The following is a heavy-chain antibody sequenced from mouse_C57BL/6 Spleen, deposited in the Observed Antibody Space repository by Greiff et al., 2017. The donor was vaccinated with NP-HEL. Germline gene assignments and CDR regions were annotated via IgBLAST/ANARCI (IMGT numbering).Heavy chain of an antibody. V-gene: IGHV1-39*01. D-gene: IGHD1-1*01. CDR2: INPNYGTT. CDR1: GYSFTDYN. Sequence: EVKLQESGPELVKPGASVKISCKASGYSFTDYNMNWVKQSNGKSLEWIGVINPNYGTTSYNQKFKGKATLTVDQSSSTAYMQLNSLTSEDSAVYYCARSGNYYGSSEDYYAMDYWGQRTSVTVSS. J-gene: IGHJ4*01. CDR3: ARSGNYYGSSEDYYAMDY.